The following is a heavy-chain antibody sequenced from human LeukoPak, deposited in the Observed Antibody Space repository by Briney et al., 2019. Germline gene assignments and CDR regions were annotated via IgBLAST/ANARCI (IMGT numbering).Heavy chain of an antibody. J-gene: IGHJ4*02. D-gene: IGHD5-24*01. CDR1: GGSISSYY. V-gene: IGHV4-59*01. CDR2: IYYSGST. CDR3: ARGGMATVHFDY. Sequence: KTSETLSLTCTVSGGSISSYYWSWIRQPPGKGLEWIGYIYYSGSTNYNPSLKSRVTISVDTSKNQFSLKLSSVTAADTAVYYCARGGMATVHFDYWGQGTLVTVSS.